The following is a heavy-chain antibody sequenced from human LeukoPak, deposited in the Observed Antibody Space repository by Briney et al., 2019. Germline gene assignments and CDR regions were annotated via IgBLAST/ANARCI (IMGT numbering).Heavy chain of an antibody. CDR1: GGSFSGYY. V-gene: IGHV4-34*01. CDR2: INHSGST. CDR3: ARSYGSGSYYLMNWFDP. Sequence: PSETLSLTCAVYGGSFSGYYWSWIREPPGMGLEWIGEINHSGSTNYNPSLKSRVTMSVDTSKNQFSLKLSSVTAADTAVYYCARSYGSGSYYLMNWFDPWGQGTLVTVSS. D-gene: IGHD3-10*01. J-gene: IGHJ5*02.